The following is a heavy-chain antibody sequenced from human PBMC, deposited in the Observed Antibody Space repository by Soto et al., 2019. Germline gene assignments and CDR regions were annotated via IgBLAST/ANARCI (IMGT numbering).Heavy chain of an antibody. CDR2: IYYSGST. V-gene: IGHV4-30-4*01. CDR3: ARVIRGDYYGSGSYSYYFDY. CDR1: GGSISSGDYY. J-gene: IGHJ4*02. D-gene: IGHD3-10*01. Sequence: SETLSLTCTVSGGSISSGDYYWSWIRQPPGKGLEWIGYIYYSGSTYYNPSLKSRVTISVDTSKNQFSLKLSSVTAADTAVYYCARVIRGDYYGSGSYSYYFDYWGQGTLVTVSS.